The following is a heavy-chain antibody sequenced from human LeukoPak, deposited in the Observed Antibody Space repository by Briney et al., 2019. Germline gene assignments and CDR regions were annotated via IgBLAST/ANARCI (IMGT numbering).Heavy chain of an antibody. CDR1: GGSISSSSYY. D-gene: IGHD3-22*01. CDR3: ARFGGQQNYDSSGYYPMYYFDY. CDR2: IYYSGST. V-gene: IGHV4-39*06. Sequence: PSETLSLTCTVSGGSISSSSYYWGWIRQPPGKGLEWIGSIYYSGSTYYNPSLKSRVTISVDTSKNQFPLKLSSVTAADTAVYYCARFGGQQNYDSSGYYPMYYFDYWGQGTLVTVSS. J-gene: IGHJ4*02.